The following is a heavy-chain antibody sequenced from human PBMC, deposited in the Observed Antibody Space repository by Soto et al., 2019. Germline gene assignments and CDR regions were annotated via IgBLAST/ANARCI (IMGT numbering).Heavy chain of an antibody. CDR1: GYNFATSW. J-gene: IGHJ6*02. D-gene: IGHD1-1*01. V-gene: IGHV5-51*01. Sequence: RGESLKISCEASGYNFATSWIAWVRQMPGKGLEWIGIIYPDDSDTVFSPSFQGLVTSSVDKSISTAYLQWSSLKASDTATYYCAKHRTGTLSPMDVWGQGTTVTVSS. CDR2: IYPDDSDT. CDR3: AKHRTGTLSPMDV.